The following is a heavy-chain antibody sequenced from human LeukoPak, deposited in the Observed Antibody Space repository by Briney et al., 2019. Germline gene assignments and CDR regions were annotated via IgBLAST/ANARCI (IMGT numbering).Heavy chain of an antibody. CDR2: ISSSGSTI. CDR3: ARGSREGWVPVFAPPWFDP. J-gene: IGHJ5*02. D-gene: IGHD2-2*01. Sequence: GGSLRLSCAASGFTFSDYYMSWIRQAPGKGLEWVSYISSSGSTIYYADSVKGRFTISRDNAKNSLYLQMNSLRAEDTAVYYCARGSREGWVPVFAPPWFDPWGQGTLVTVSS. CDR1: GFTFSDYY. V-gene: IGHV3-11*01.